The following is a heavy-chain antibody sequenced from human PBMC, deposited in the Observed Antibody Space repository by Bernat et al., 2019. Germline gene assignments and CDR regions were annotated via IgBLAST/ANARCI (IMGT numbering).Heavy chain of an antibody. CDR2: ISAYNGNT. J-gene: IGHJ4*02. D-gene: IGHD6-19*01. Sequence: QVQLVQSGAEVKKPGASVKVSCKASGYTFTSYGISWVRQAPGQGLEWIGWISAYNGNTNYAQKLQGRGTMTTDTSTSTAYMELRSLRSDDTAVYYCARDNREVAVAGTTDYWGQGTLVTVSS. V-gene: IGHV1-18*01. CDR3: ARDNREVAVAGTTDY. CDR1: GYTFTSYG.